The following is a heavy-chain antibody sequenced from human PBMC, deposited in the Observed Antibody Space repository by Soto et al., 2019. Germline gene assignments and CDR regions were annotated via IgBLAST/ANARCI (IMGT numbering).Heavy chain of an antibody. D-gene: IGHD1-7*01. CDR1: GFTFSDSA. CDR3: ARDWTYAVDY. CDR2: IRGKPFGHAT. Sequence: PGGSLRLSCAASGFTFSDSAVNWVRQASGKGLEWVGHIRGKPFGHATAYAASVRGRFTISRDDSKNTAYLQMNSLNSDDTAVYYCARDWTYAVDYWGQGTLVTVSS. V-gene: IGHV3-73*01. J-gene: IGHJ4*02.